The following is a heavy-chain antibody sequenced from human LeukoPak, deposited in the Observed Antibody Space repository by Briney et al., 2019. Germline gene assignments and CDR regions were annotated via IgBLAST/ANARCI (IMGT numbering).Heavy chain of an antibody. CDR1: GYTFTSYD. Sequence: ASVKVSCKASGYTFTSYDINWVRQASGQGLEWMGWMNPNSGNTAYAQKFQGRITMTRNTSIGTAYMELTSLRSDDTAVYYCARGKSGRWLQLLDYWGQGTLITVSS. D-gene: IGHD5-24*01. V-gene: IGHV1-8*01. J-gene: IGHJ4*02. CDR2: MNPNSGNT. CDR3: ARGKSGRWLQLLDY.